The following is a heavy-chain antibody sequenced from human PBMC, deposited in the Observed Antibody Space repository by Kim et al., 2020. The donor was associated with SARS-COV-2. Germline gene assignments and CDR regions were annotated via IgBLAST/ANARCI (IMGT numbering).Heavy chain of an antibody. V-gene: IGHV4-31*01. CDR3: AQGRITVLGVTTDFDS. J-gene: IGHJ4*01. Sequence: SETLSLTCTVSGGSISSGGYYWSWIRQHPGQGLEWIGYIYYSGSTYYNPSLKSLVTISVDTSKHQFPLKQSSVAAANTAEYYCAQGRITVLGVTTDFDS. D-gene: IGHD3-3*01. CDR2: IYYSGST. CDR1: GGSISSGGYY.